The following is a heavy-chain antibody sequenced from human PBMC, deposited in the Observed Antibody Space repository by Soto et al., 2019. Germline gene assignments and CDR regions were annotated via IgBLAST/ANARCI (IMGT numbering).Heavy chain of an antibody. J-gene: IGHJ6*02. Sequence: QVQLVQSGAEVKKPGASVQVSCKASGDTFTNYDIKWVRQATGQGLEWMGWMNPNSGNTGYAQKFQGRVTMTRNTSISTAYMELSSLRSDDTAVYYWARGRNGRDVWGQGTTVTVSS. CDR3: ARGRNGRDV. V-gene: IGHV1-8*01. CDR1: GDTFTNYD. CDR2: MNPNSGNT.